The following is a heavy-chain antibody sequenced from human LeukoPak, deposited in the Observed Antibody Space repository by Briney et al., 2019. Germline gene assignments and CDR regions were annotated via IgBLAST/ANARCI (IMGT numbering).Heavy chain of an antibody. J-gene: IGHJ4*02. D-gene: IGHD6-6*01. CDR3: ARENWRPDY. CDR2: IYSGGST. CDR1: EFSVGSNY. V-gene: IGHV3-66*01. Sequence: PGGSLRLSCAASEFSVGSNYMTWVRQAPGKGLEWVSLIYSGGSTYYADSVKGRFTISRDNSKNTLYLQMNSLRAEDTAVYYCARENWRPDYWGQGTLVTVSS.